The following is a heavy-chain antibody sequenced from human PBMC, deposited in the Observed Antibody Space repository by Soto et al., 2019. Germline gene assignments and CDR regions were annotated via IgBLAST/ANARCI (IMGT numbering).Heavy chain of an antibody. Sequence: LKISCKGSGYSFTSYWIGWVRQMPGKGLEWMGIIYPGDSDTRYSPSFQGQVAISADKSISTAYLQWSSLKASDTAMYYCARDRGGLTYYYDSWGQGTLVTVSS. J-gene: IGHJ4*02. D-gene: IGHD3-22*01. CDR1: GYSFTSYW. CDR3: ARDRGGLTYYYDS. V-gene: IGHV5-51*01. CDR2: IYPGDSDT.